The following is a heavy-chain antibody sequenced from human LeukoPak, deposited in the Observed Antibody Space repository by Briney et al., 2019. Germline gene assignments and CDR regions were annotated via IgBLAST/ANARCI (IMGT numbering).Heavy chain of an antibody. CDR2: IYSGGNT. J-gene: IGHJ4*02. CDR1: GFTVSSDH. D-gene: IGHD1-26*01. Sequence: PGGSLRLSCAASGFTVSSDHMSWVRQAPGKGLEWVSAIYSGGNTYYADSVKGRFTISRDNSKNTLYLQMNSLSAEDTAVFYCARGGSGTYYSFDLWGQGTLVTVSS. V-gene: IGHV3-66*02. CDR3: ARGGSGTYYSFDL.